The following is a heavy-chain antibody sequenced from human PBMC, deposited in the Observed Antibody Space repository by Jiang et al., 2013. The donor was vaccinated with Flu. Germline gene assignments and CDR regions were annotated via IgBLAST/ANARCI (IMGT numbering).Heavy chain of an antibody. V-gene: IGHV2-70*04. CDR1: GFSLSTSGMR. Sequence: KPTQTLTLTCTFSGFSLSTSGMRVSWIRQPPGKALEWLARIDWDDDKYYSTSLKTRLTISKDTSKNQVVLTMTNMDPVDTATYYCARSRVATDDNWFDPWGQGTLVTVSS. J-gene: IGHJ5*02. D-gene: IGHD5-12*01. CDR2: IDWDDDK. CDR3: ARSRVATDDNWFDP.